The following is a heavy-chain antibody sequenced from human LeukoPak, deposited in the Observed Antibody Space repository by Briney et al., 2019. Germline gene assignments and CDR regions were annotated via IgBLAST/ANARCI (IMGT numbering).Heavy chain of an antibody. D-gene: IGHD3-22*01. Sequence: GGSLRLSCAASGLTFSSYGMNWVRQAPGKGLEWVSSITSSSSYIYYADSVKGRFTISRDNAKNSLYLQMNSLRAEDTAVYYCARDLYRIVVVPHYFDYWGQGTLVTVSS. CDR2: ITSSSSYI. V-gene: IGHV3-21*01. CDR3: ARDLYRIVVVPHYFDY. CDR1: GLTFSSYG. J-gene: IGHJ4*02.